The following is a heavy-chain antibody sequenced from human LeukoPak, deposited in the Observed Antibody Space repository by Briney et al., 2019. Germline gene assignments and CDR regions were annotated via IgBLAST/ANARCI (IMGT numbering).Heavy chain of an antibody. Sequence: GGSLRLSCSASGFSFSYYGMHWVRQAPGKGLEWVAFIRYDGSDKSYADSVKGRFTISRDNSENTLYLQINSLRVEDTAVYYCAKDTPTTGYHLDSWGQGTLVTVSS. J-gene: IGHJ4*02. CDR3: AKDTPTTGYHLDS. CDR1: GFSFSYYG. CDR2: IRYDGSDK. D-gene: IGHD1-1*01. V-gene: IGHV3-30*02.